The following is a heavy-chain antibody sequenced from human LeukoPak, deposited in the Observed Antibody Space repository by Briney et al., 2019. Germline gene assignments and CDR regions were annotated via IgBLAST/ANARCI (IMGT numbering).Heavy chain of an antibody. CDR1: GFTFSSNY. CDR3: ARVDYAGSRKNYLEH. V-gene: IGHV3-53*04. J-gene: IGHJ4*02. D-gene: IGHD4-17*01. CDR2: INSGGNT. Sequence: PGGSLRLSCAASGFTFSSNYMSWVRQAPGKGLEWVSLINSGGNTYYADSVKGRFTISRHMSQDTLYLQMDSLRAEDTATYYCARVDYAGSRKNYLEHWGQGTLVTVSS.